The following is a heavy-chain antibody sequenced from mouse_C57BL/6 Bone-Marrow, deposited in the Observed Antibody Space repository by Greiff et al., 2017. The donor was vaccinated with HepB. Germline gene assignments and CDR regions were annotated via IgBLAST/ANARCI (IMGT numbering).Heavy chain of an antibody. Sequence: EVKVVESGPGLAKPSQTLSLTCSVTGYSITSDYWNWIRKFPGNKLEYMGYISYSGSTYYNPYLKSRISITLGTSKNQYYLQLNSVTTEDTATYYCARSGPYYYGSSHFDYWGQGTTLTVSS. D-gene: IGHD1-1*01. J-gene: IGHJ2*01. CDR2: ISYSGST. CDR3: ARSGPYYYGSSHFDY. V-gene: IGHV3-8*01. CDR1: GYSITSDY.